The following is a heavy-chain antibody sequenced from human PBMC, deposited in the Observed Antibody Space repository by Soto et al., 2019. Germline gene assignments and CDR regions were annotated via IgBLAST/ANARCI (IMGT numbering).Heavy chain of an antibody. Sequence: ETLSLTCTVSGGSVSSGSYYWSWIRQPPGKGLEWIGYIYYSGSTNYNPSLKSRVTISVDTSKNQFSLKLSSVTAADTAVYYCARTFRGYSYGYFDWFDPWGQGTLVTVSS. D-gene: IGHD5-18*01. CDR1: GGSVSSGSYY. V-gene: IGHV4-61*01. J-gene: IGHJ5*02. CDR3: ARTFRGYSYGYFDWFDP. CDR2: IYYSGST.